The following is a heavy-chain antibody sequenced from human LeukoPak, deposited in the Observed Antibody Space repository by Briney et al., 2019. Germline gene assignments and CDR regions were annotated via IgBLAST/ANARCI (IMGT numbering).Heavy chain of an antibody. V-gene: IGHV1-2*02. CDR3: ATFKGIAAAGLPRYYGMDV. CDR1: GYTFTGYY. CDR2: INPNSGGT. J-gene: IGHJ6*02. D-gene: IGHD6-13*01. Sequence: ASVKVSCKASGYTFTGYYMHWVRQAPGQGLEWMGWINPNSGGTNYAQKFQGRVTMTRDTSISTAYMELSRLRSEDTAVYYCATFKGIAAAGLPRYYGMDVWGQGATVTVSS.